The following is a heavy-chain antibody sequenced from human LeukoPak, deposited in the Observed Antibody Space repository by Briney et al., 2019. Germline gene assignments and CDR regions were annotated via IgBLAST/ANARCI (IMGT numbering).Heavy chain of an antibody. CDR3: ARGARGSGSYSISYYYYYMDV. J-gene: IGHJ6*03. D-gene: IGHD3-10*01. Sequence: SETLSLTCAVYGLTFSGYYWSWIRQPPGKGLEWIGEINHSRSTNYNPSLKSRVTISVDTSKNQFSLKLSSVTAADTAVYYCARGARGSGSYSISYYYYYMDVRGKGTTVTVSS. V-gene: IGHV4-34*01. CDR2: INHSRST. CDR1: GLTFSGYY.